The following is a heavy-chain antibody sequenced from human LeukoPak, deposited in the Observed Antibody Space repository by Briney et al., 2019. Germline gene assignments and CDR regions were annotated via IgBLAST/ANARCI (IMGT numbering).Heavy chain of an antibody. V-gene: IGHV3-21*01. CDR1: GFTFSSYS. CDR3: ARELAASYMDV. D-gene: IGHD6-6*01. CDR2: ISSSSSYI. Sequence: GGSLRLSCAASGFTFSSYSMNWVRQAPGKGLEWVSSISSSSSYIYYADSVKGRFTISRDNAKNSLYLQMNSLRAEDTAVYYCARELAASYMDVWGKGTTVAVSS. J-gene: IGHJ6*03.